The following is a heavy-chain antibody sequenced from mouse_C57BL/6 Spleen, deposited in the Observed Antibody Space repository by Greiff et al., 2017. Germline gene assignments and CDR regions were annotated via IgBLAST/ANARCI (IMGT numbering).Heavy chain of an antibody. Sequence: QVQLKESGPGLVQPSQSLSITCTVSGFSLTSYGVHWVRQSPGKGLEWLGVIWSGGSTDYNAAFISRPSISKDNSKSQVFFKMNSLQADDTAKYYGARKRMDGGFDYGGQGTTLTVSS. CDR3: ARKRMDGGFDY. V-gene: IGHV2-2*01. CDR2: IWSGGST. CDR1: GFSLTSYG. J-gene: IGHJ2*01.